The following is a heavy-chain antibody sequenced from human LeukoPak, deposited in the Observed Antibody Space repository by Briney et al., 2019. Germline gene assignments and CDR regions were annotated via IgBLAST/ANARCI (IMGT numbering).Heavy chain of an antibody. CDR3: ATLAAGGTKPFDY. D-gene: IGHD6-13*01. V-gene: IGHV1-46*01. J-gene: IGHJ4*02. CDR2: INPSGGST. CDR1: GYTFTSYY. Sequence: ASVKVSCKASGYTFTSYYMHWVRQAPAQGLEWMGIINPSGGSTSYAQKFQGRVTMTRDTSTSTVYMELSSLRSEDTAVYYCATLAAGGTKPFDYWGQGTLVTVSS.